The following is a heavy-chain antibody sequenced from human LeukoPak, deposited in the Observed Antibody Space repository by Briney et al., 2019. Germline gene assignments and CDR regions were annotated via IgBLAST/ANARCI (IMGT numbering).Heavy chain of an antibody. CDR1: GGTFSSYA. CDR3: ARAQVDTIFGVVIPNWFDP. V-gene: IGHV1-69*01. Sequence: SVKVSCKASGGTFSSYAISWVRQAPGQGLEWMGGIIPIFGTAYYAQKFQGRVTITADESTSTAYMELSSLRSEDTAVYYCARAQVDTIFGVVIPNWFDPWGQGTLVTVSS. CDR2: IIPIFGTA. J-gene: IGHJ5*02. D-gene: IGHD3-3*01.